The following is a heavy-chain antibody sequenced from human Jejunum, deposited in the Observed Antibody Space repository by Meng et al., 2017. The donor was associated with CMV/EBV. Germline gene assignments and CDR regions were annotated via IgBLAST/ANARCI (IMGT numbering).Heavy chain of an antibody. Sequence: WVRQAPGKRPEFVANINQDGSIRSYLGSVKGRFALSRDNTKNSLYLQMSGLRAEDTAVYYCARDRYCHNGVCYASPPPYYYAMGVWGQGTTVTVSS. V-gene: IGHV3-7*01. CDR2: INQDGSIR. D-gene: IGHD2-8*01. J-gene: IGHJ6*02. CDR3: ARDRYCHNGVCYASPPPYYYAMGV.